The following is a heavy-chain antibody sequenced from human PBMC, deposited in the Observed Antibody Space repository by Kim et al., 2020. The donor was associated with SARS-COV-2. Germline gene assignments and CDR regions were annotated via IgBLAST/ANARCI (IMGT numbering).Heavy chain of an antibody. D-gene: IGHD3-10*01. CDR2: IYYSGST. V-gene: IGHV4-39*01. Sequence: SETLSLTCTVSGGSISSSSYYWGWIRQPPGKGLEWIGSIYYSGSTYYNPSLKSRVTISVDTSKNQFSLKLRCVTAADTAVYYCARISTMVRGVTNWFDPWGQGTLVTVSS. CDR1: GGSISSSSYY. CDR3: ARISTMVRGVTNWFDP. J-gene: IGHJ5*02.